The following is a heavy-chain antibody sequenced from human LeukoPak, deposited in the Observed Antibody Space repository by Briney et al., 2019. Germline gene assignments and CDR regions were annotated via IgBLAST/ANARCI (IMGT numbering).Heavy chain of an antibody. Sequence: GGSLRLSCAASGFSISSYEMNWVRQAPGKGLEWVSYISSSGSTIYYADSVKGRFTMSRDNAKNSLYLQMNSLRAEDTAVYYCARFSTTWYTALDYWGQGTVVTVPS. V-gene: IGHV3-48*03. CDR3: ARFSTTWYTALDY. CDR2: ISSSGSTI. D-gene: IGHD6-13*01. CDR1: GFSISSYE. J-gene: IGHJ4*02.